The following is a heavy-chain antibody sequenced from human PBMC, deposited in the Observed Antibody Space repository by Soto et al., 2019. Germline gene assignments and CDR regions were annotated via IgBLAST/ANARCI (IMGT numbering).Heavy chain of an antibody. D-gene: IGHD1-26*01. CDR3: ARDPGWEILKDYYYHGMDV. V-gene: IGHV1-2*02. J-gene: IGHJ6*02. CDR2: INHNSGGT. CDR1: GYTFTGYY. Sequence: ASVKVSCKASGYTFTGYYMHWVRQAPGQGLEWMGWINHNSGGTNYAQKFQGRVTMTRDTSISTAYMELSRLRSDDTAVYYCARDPGWEILKDYYYHGMDVWGQGTTVTVSS.